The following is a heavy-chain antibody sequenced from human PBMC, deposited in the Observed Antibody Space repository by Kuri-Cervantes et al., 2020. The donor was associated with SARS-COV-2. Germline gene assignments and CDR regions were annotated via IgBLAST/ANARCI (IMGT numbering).Heavy chain of an antibody. CDR1: GFTFSSYA. CDR3: AKETALRFLDGFDY. CDR2: ISGSGGST. Sequence: GESLKISCAASGFTFSSYAMSWVRQAPGKGLEWVSAISGSGGSTYYADSVKGRFTISRDNSKNTLYLQMNSLRAEDTAVYYCAKETALRFLDGFDYWGQGTLVTCYS. D-gene: IGHD3-3*01. V-gene: IGHV3-23*01. J-gene: IGHJ4*02.